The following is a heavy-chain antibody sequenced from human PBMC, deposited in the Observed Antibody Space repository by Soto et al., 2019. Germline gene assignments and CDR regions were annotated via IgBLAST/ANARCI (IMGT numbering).Heavy chain of an antibody. D-gene: IGHD4-17*01. CDR3: ARGPSYSDSYFDY. Sequence: PGKGLQWLAVISYDGNNKYYADSVEGRFTISRDNSKNTVYLQMNSLRLEDTAVYYCARGPSYSDSYFDYWGQGTLVTVSS. V-gene: IGHV3-30*03. CDR2: ISYDGNNK. J-gene: IGHJ4*02.